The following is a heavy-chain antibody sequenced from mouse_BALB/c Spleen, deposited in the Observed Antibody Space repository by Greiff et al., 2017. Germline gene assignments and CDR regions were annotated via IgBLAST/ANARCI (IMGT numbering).Heavy chain of an antibody. CDR1: GYTFTSYW. CDR3: ARTYYFYY. V-gene: IGHV1-7*01. CDR2: INPSTGYT. Sequence: QVQLKESGAELAKPGASVKMSCKASGYTFTSYWMHWVKQRPGQGLEWIGYINPSTGYTEYNQKFKDKATLTADKSSSTAYMQLSSLTSEDSAVYYCARTYYFYYWGQGTTLTVSA. J-gene: IGHJ2*01.